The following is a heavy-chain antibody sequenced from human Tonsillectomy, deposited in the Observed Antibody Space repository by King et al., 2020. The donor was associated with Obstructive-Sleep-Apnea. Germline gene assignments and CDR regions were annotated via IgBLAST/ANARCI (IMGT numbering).Heavy chain of an antibody. Sequence: QLVQSGAEVKKPGASVKVSCKASGYTSTSYYMHWVRQAPGQGLEWMGIINPSGGSTSYAQTFQGRVTMTRDTSTSTVYMELSSLRSEDTAVYYCARGTITIYYYYYGMDVWGQGTTVTVSS. V-gene: IGHV1-46*01. CDR1: GYTSTSYY. J-gene: IGHJ6*02. CDR2: INPSGGST. CDR3: ARGTITIYYYYYGMDV. D-gene: IGHD3-9*01.